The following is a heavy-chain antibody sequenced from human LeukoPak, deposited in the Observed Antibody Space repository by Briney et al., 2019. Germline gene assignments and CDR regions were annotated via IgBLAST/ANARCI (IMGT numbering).Heavy chain of an antibody. Sequence: GGSLRLSCAASGFTFSSYAMHWVRQAPGKGLEWVAVISYDGSNKYYADSVKGRFTISRDNSRNTLYLQMNSLRTEDTAVYYCVKDGAMAAAAYYFDYWGQGTPVTVSS. CDR3: VKDGAMAAAAYYFDY. CDR2: ISYDGSNK. CDR1: GFTFSSYA. V-gene: IGHV3-30-3*01. D-gene: IGHD6-13*01. J-gene: IGHJ4*02.